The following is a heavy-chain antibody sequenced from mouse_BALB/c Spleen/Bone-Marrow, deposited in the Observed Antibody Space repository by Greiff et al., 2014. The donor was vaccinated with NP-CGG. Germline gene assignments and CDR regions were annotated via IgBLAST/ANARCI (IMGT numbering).Heavy chain of an antibody. CDR2: ISYSGST. CDR1: GYSITSDYA. D-gene: IGHD1-1*01. V-gene: IGHV3-2*02. CDR3: AREGLPTVVDYFDY. J-gene: IGHJ2*01. Sequence: EVQRVESGPGLVKPSQSLSLTCTVTGYSITSDYAWNWIRQFPGNKLEWMGHISYSGSTSYNPSLKSRISITRDTSKNQFFLQLNSVTTEDTATYYCAREGLPTVVDYFDYWGQGTTLTVSS.